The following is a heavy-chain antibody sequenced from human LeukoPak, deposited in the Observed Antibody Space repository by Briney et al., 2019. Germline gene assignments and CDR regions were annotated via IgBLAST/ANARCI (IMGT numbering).Heavy chain of an antibody. Sequence: RTGGSLRRSCAASGFTFSSYAMSWVRQAPGKGLEWVSAITGSGDTTYYADSVKGRITISRDNSKNSLYLQMNSLRAEDTAVYYCARDRGVMTTDAFDIWGQGTMVTVSS. CDR2: ITGSGDTT. J-gene: IGHJ3*02. CDR3: ARDRGVMTTDAFDI. CDR1: GFTFSSYA. D-gene: IGHD3-10*01. V-gene: IGHV3-23*01.